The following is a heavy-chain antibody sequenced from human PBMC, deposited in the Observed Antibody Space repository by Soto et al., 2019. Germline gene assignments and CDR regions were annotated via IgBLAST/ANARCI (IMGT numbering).Heavy chain of an antibody. V-gene: IGHV1-8*01. CDR3: ARWDYGDYARFDY. D-gene: IGHD4-17*01. CDR2: MNPTSGNT. J-gene: IGHJ4*02. Sequence: QVQLVQSGAEVKKSGASVKVSCKASGYTFTSHDINWVRQATGQGLEWMGWMNPTSGNTGYAQKFQGRVTMTRTTSISTAYMGLSSLRSEDTAVYYCARWDYGDYARFDYWGQGTLVTVSS. CDR1: GYTFTSHD.